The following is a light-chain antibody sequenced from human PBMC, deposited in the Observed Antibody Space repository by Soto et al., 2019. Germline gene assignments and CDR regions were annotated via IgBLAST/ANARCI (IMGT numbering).Light chain of an antibody. J-gene: IGKJ4*01. CDR1: QSVSNN. V-gene: IGKV3-15*01. CDR2: GSS. CDR3: QQYNNWPLT. Sequence: EIVMTQSPATLSVSPGERATLSCRASQSVSNNLAWYQQKPGQAPRLLIYGSSTRATGIPARFSGSGSGTEFNLTISSLQSEDFAVYYCQQYNNWPLTFGGGTKVGIK.